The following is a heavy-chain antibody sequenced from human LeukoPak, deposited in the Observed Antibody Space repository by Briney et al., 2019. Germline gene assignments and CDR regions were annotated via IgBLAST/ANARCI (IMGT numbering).Heavy chain of an antibody. CDR1: GGTFTSYA. V-gene: IGHV1-69*04. J-gene: IGHJ6*02. CDR2: IIPIFGIA. CDR3: AGTYYYGSGSYTPQYYYYGMDV. Sequence: SVKLSCKASGGTFTSYAISWVRQAPGQGLEWMGRIIPIFGIANYAQKFQGRVTITADKSTSTAYMELSSLRSEDTAVYYCAGTYYYGSGSYTPQYYYYGMDVWGQGTTVTVSS. D-gene: IGHD3-10*01.